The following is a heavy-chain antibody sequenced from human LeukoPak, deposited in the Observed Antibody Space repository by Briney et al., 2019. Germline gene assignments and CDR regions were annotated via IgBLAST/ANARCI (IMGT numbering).Heavy chain of an antibody. J-gene: IGHJ4*02. CDR3: ASAYASYDFWSGYENFDF. CDR1: GIRFTTHW. D-gene: IGHD3-3*01. V-gene: IGHV3-7*01. Sequence: GGSLRLSCAASGIRFTTHWMNWVRQAPGKGLEWVASIRQDGGEKKYVDSVRGRFTISRDLAQNSLFLQMNSLRAEDTAVYYCASAYASYDFWSGYENFDFWGQGTLVTVSS. CDR2: IRQDGGEK.